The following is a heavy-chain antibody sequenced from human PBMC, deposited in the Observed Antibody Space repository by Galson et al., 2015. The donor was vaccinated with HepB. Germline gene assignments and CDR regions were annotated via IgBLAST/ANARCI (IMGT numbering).Heavy chain of an antibody. V-gene: IGHV3-23*01. CDR1: GFTFSSYA. Sequence: SLRLSCAASGFTFSSYAMSWVRQAPGKGLEWVSAISGSGGSTYYADSVKGRFTISRDNSKNTLYLQMNSLRAEDTAVYYCAKFEVIVGATFDYWGQGTLVTVSS. CDR2: ISGSGGST. CDR3: AKFEVIVGATFDY. J-gene: IGHJ4*02. D-gene: IGHD1-26*01.